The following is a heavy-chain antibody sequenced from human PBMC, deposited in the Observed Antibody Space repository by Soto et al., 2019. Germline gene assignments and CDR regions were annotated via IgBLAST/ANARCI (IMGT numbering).Heavy chain of an antibody. Sequence: SETLSLTCAVSGGSLSSIGYSWSWIRQPPGKGLEWIGYIYHSGSTSYNPSLKSRVTMSVDKSKNQFSLNLSSVTAADTAVYYCARNYYDSGGHYFFDYWGQGTLVTVSS. V-gene: IGHV4-30-2*01. J-gene: IGHJ4*02. CDR3: ARNYYDSGGHYFFDY. D-gene: IGHD3-22*01. CDR1: GGSLSSIGYS. CDR2: IYHSGST.